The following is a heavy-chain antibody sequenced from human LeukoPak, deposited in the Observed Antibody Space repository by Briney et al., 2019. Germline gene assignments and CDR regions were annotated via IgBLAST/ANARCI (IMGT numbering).Heavy chain of an antibody. Sequence: GGSLRLSCAASGFTFGNTWMTWVRQAPGKGLEWVGRIKSKTDGATTDYAAPVKGRFTISRDDSENTLYLQMNSLKTEDAAVYYCAKDTLADDFLIGYGFDYWGQGTLVTVSS. CDR1: GFTFGNTW. V-gene: IGHV3-15*01. D-gene: IGHD3-3*01. CDR3: AKDTLADDFLIGYGFDY. CDR2: IKSKTDGATT. J-gene: IGHJ4*02.